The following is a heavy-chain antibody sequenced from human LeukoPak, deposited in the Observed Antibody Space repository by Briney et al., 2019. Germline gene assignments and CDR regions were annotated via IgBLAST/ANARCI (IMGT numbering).Heavy chain of an antibody. D-gene: IGHD5-18*01. J-gene: IGHJ4*02. CDR3: AKSYSYGVSGYFDS. Sequence: GRSLRLSCAASGFTFSSYGMQWIRQAPGKGLEWVAVISYDGSNKYYADSVKGRFTISRDNSKSTLYLQMNSQRAEDTAVYYCAKSYSYGVSGYFDSWGQGTLVTVSS. V-gene: IGHV3-30*18. CDR1: GFTFSSYG. CDR2: ISYDGSNK.